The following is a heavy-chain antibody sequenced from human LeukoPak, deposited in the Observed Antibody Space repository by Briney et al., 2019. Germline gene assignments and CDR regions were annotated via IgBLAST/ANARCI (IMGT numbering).Heavy chain of an antibody. Sequence: GGPLRLSCAASGFTFSSYGMHWVRQAPGKGLEWVAVIWYDGSNKYYADSVKGRFTISRDNSKNTVYLQMNSLRAEDTALYYCAKDRATSSGSYYGYFGYWGQGTPVTVSS. D-gene: IGHD1-26*01. CDR2: IWYDGSNK. J-gene: IGHJ4*02. CDR1: GFTFSSYG. CDR3: AKDRATSSGSYYGYFGY. V-gene: IGHV3-33*06.